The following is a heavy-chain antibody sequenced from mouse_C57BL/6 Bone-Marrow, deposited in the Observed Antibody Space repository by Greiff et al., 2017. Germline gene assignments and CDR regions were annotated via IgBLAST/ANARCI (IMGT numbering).Heavy chain of an antibody. CDR1: DSEVFPIAY. CDR2: ILPSIGRT. Sequence: VQLKESGSELRSPGSSVKLSCKDFDSEVFPIAYMSWVRQKPGHGFEWIGGILPSIGRTIYGEKFEDKATLDADTLSNTSYLELNSLTSEDSAIYYCGRSYYDYDAFAYWGQGTLVTVSA. V-gene: IGHV15-2*01. CDR3: GRSYYDYDAFAY. J-gene: IGHJ3*01. D-gene: IGHD2-4*01.